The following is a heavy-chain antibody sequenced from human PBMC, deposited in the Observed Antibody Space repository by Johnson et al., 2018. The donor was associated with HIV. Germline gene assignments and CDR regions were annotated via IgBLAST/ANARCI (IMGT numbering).Heavy chain of an antibody. J-gene: IGHJ3*02. CDR2: ISYDGSNK. D-gene: IGHD1-14*01. CDR3: ATRDPTHRPGVFDI. CDR1: GFTFSSYA. V-gene: IGHV3-30-3*01. Sequence: QMLLVESGGGVVRPGGSLRLSCAASGFTFSSYAMHWVRQAPGKGLEWVAVISYDGSNKYYADSVKGRFTISRDNSKNTLYLQMNSLRAEDTAVYYCATRDPTHRPGVFDIWGQGTMVTISS.